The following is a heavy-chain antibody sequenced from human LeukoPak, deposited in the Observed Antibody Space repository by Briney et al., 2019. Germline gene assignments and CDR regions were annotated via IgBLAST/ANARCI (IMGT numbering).Heavy chain of an antibody. V-gene: IGHV3-21*01. D-gene: IGHD2-15*01. Sequence: PGGSLRLSCAASGFTFSSYSMNWVRQAPGKGLEWVSSISGSSSYIYYADSVKGRFTISRDNAKNSLYLQMNSLRAEDTAVYYCARDAGYCSGGSCSPYYYMDVWGKGTTVTVSS. CDR2: ISGSSSYI. CDR3: ARDAGYCSGGSCSPYYYMDV. CDR1: GFTFSSYS. J-gene: IGHJ6*03.